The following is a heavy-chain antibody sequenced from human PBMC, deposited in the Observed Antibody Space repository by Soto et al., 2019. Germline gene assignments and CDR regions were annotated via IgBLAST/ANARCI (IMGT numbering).Heavy chain of an antibody. CDR1: GASICGGDYY. V-gene: IGHV4-30-4*01. CDR2: IYYTGNT. J-gene: IGHJ4*02. D-gene: IGHD3-22*01. Sequence: QVQLQESGPGLVKPSQTLSLTCTVSGASICGGDYYWTWIRQPPGKGLEWIGSIYYTGNTYSNPSLESRLSISVDPSYNQFTLRLTSVTAPDTAVYYCARATYDSSTYYLDYWGQGTLLTVSS. CDR3: ARATYDSSTYYLDY.